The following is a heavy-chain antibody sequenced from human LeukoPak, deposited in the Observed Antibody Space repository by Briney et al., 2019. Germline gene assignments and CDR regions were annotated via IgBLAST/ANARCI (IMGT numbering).Heavy chain of an antibody. CDR3: ARECSGGSCYHLFDY. V-gene: IGHV4-39*07. CDR2: IYYSGST. CDR1: GGSISSSSYY. Sequence: PSETLSLTCTVSGGSISSSSYYWGWIRQPPGKGLEWTGSIYYSGSTYYNPSLKSRVTISVDTSKNQFSLKLSSVTAADTAVYYCARECSGGSCYHLFDYWGQGTLVTVSS. J-gene: IGHJ4*02. D-gene: IGHD2-15*01.